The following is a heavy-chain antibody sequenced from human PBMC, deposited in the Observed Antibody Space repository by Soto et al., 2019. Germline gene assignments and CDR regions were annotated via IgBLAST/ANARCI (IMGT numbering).Heavy chain of an antibody. CDR3: ARDGCSGSNCLNWFDP. CDR2: ISSSSTTK. V-gene: IGHV3-48*01. J-gene: IGHJ5*02. Sequence: EVQLVESGGGLVQPGGSLXLSCXAXGFTFSSYSMNWVRQAPGKGLEWVSYISSSSTTKYYADSVKGRFTISRDNAKNSLYLQMNSLRAEDTAVYYCARDGCSGSNCLNWFDPWGQGTLVTVSS. D-gene: IGHD2-15*01. CDR1: GFTFSSYS.